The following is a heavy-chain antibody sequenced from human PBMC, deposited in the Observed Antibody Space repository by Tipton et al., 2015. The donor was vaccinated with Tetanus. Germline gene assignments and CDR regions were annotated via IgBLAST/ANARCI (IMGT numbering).Heavy chain of an antibody. V-gene: IGHV1-69*01. Sequence: QSGPEVKKPGSSVKVSCKSSGGPFYKHGIDWMRQAPGQGLEWMGGIIPASGATNYAHKFQGRVTMTADASTTTVHMELSNLRSDDTAVYYCVRDRAAAGGSDYWGQGTLVTV. J-gene: IGHJ4*02. CDR1: GGPFYKHG. CDR2: IIPASGAT. CDR3: VRDRAAAGGSDY. D-gene: IGHD6-25*01.